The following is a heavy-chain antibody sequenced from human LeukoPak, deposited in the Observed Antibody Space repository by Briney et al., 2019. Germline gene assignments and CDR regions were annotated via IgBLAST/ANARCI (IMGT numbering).Heavy chain of an antibody. V-gene: IGHV3-23*01. CDR3: AKDFPPPKVKGVEWSDY. Sequence: GGSLRLSCAASGFTFSSYAMSWVRQAPGKGLEWVSAISGSGGSTYYADSVKGRFTISRDNSKNTLYLQMNSLRAEDTAVYYCAKDFPPPKVKGVEWSDYWGQGTLVTVSS. D-gene: IGHD3-3*01. CDR2: ISGSGGST. J-gene: IGHJ4*02. CDR1: GFTFSSYA.